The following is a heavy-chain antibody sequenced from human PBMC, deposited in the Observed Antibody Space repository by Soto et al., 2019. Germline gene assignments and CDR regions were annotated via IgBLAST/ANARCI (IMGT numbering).Heavy chain of an antibody. Sequence: SVKVSCKASGGTFSSYTISWVRQAPGQGLEWMGRIIPILGIANYAQKFQGRVTITADKSTSTAYMELSSLRSEDTAVYYCATRITMVRGVTPFDYWGQGTLVTVSS. D-gene: IGHD3-10*01. J-gene: IGHJ4*02. CDR3: ATRITMVRGVTPFDY. CDR2: IIPILGIA. CDR1: GGTFSSYT. V-gene: IGHV1-69*02.